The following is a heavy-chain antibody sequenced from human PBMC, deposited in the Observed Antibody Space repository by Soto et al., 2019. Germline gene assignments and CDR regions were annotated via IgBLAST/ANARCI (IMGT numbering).Heavy chain of an antibody. D-gene: IGHD1-26*01. Sequence: QVQLVQSGAEVKKPGSSVTVSCKASGGTFSSYTISWVRQAPGQGLEWMAGISPIFGTPIYAQKFQDRVTITEADYTMPAYMEMNRLTSEDTAVYYCARVVVGSRLSLDYWGQGTLVTISS. CDR1: GGTFSSYT. J-gene: IGHJ4*02. CDR3: ARVVVGSRLSLDY. V-gene: IGHV1-69*01. CDR2: ISPIFGTP.